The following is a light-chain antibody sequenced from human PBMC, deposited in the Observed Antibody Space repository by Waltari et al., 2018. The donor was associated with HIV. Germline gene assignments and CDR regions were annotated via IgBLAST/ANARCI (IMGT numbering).Light chain of an antibody. V-gene: IGLV3-1*01. Sequence: SYELTQPPSVSVSPGQTASIPCSGDQLANKYIWWYQQKSGQSPVLVIYQDSKRPPGIPERFSGSHSGHTATLTISGTQTVDEADYYCQTWDNNFYVFGSGTKVTVL. CDR2: QDS. CDR1: QLANKY. J-gene: IGLJ1*01. CDR3: QTWDNNFYV.